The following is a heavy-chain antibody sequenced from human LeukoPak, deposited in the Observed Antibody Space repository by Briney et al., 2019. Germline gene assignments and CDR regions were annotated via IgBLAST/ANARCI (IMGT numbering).Heavy chain of an antibody. Sequence: GGSLRLSCASSGFTFSSYWMDWVRQAPGKGLVWVSRINSDGSGTSYADSVKGRFTISIDNAKNTLYLQMNSLRAEDTAVYYCARGSYDSSGYHDYWGQGTLVTVST. D-gene: IGHD3-22*01. J-gene: IGHJ4*02. CDR1: GFTFSSYW. CDR2: INSDGSGT. V-gene: IGHV3-74*01. CDR3: ARGSYDSSGYHDY.